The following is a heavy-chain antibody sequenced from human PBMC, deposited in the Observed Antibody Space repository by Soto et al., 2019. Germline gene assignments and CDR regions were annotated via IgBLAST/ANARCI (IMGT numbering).Heavy chain of an antibody. CDR2: INPNSGGT. V-gene: IGHV1-2*04. CDR3: ARDQAAAGTKYGMDV. CDR1: GYTFTGYY. D-gene: IGHD6-13*01. Sequence: ASVKVSCKASGYTFTGYYMHWVRQAPGQGLEWMGWINPNSGGTNYAQKFQGWVTMTRDTSISTAYMELSRLRSDDTAVYYCARDQAAAGTKYGMDVWGQGTTVTVSS. J-gene: IGHJ6*02.